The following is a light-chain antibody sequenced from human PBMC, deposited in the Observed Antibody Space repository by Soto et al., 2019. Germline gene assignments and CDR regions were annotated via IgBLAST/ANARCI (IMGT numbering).Light chain of an antibody. CDR1: ESVYSN. CDR3: QQYAKWPLT. Sequence: EIVMTQSPATLSVSQGERATLSCRASESVYSNLAWYQQKPGQAPTLLIFAASTRATSIPARFSGSGSGTEFSRTNSGLQSEDFAVYYCQQYAKWPLTFGGGTKVEIK. J-gene: IGKJ4*01. CDR2: AAS. V-gene: IGKV3D-15*01.